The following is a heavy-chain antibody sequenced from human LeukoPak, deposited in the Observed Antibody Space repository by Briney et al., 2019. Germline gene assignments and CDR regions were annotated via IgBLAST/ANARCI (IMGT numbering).Heavy chain of an antibody. V-gene: IGHV3-48*01. CDR2: ISSSSSTI. D-gene: IGHD3-22*01. J-gene: IGHJ4*02. Sequence: PGGSLRLSCAVSGFIFSSYNMNWVRQTPGKGLEWVSFISSSSSTIYYADSVKGRFIISRDNAKNSLYLQMNSLRAEDTAVYYCARGDWDYDSNGFDYWGQGTLVTVSS. CDR1: GFIFSSYN. CDR3: ARGDWDYDSNGFDY.